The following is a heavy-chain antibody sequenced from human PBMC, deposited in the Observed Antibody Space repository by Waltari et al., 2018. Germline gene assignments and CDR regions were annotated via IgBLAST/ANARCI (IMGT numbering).Heavy chain of an antibody. D-gene: IGHD6-6*01. V-gene: IGHV1-8*01. CDR2: MNPNRGNT. J-gene: IGHJ6*02. CDR3: AIWDRAAHGDYYYYYGMDV. CDR1: GYTFTSYD. Sequence: QVQLVQSGAEVKKPGASVKVSCKASGYTFTSYDINWVRQATGQGLEWMGGMNPNRGNTGEGKKFQGRVTMTRNTSISTAYRELSSLRSEDTAVYYCAIWDRAAHGDYYYYYGMDVWGQGTTVTVSS.